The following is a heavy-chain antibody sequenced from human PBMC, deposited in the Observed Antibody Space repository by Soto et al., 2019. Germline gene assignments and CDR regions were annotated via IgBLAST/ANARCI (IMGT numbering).Heavy chain of an antibody. J-gene: IGHJ2*01. Sequence: QVQLVESGGGVVQPGRSLRLSCAASGFTFSSYGMHWVRQAPGKGLEWVAVIWYDGSNKYYADSVKGRFTISRDNSTNTLYLQMNSLRAEDTAVYYCARGSQDIVVVVAARDWYFDLWGRGTLVTVSS. CDR1: GFTFSSYG. V-gene: IGHV3-33*01. D-gene: IGHD2-15*01. CDR3: ARGSQDIVVVVAARDWYFDL. CDR2: IWYDGSNK.